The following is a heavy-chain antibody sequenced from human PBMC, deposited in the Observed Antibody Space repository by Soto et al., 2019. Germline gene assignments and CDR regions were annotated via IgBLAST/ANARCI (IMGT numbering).Heavy chain of an antibody. V-gene: IGHV4-31*03. CDR1: GGSISSGGYY. D-gene: IGHD3-16*02. J-gene: IGHJ5*02. CDR3: ARATQLRLGELSHTGIDP. CDR2: IYYSGST. Sequence: SETLSLTCTVSGGSISSGGYYWSWIRQHPGKGLEWIGYIYYSGSTYYNPSLKSRVTISVDTSKNQFSLKLSSVTAADTAVYYCARATQLRLGELSHTGIDPWGQGTLVTVSS.